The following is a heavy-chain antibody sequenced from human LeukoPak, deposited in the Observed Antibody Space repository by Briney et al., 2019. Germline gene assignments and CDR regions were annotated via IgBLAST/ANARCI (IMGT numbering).Heavy chain of an antibody. V-gene: IGHV4-59*01. Sequence: SETLSLTCTVSGGSISSYYWSWIRQPPGKGLEWIGYTFYSGSTNYNPSLKSRVTISVDTSKNQFSLQLSSVTAADTAVYFCAGDDILTGYYLFDYWGQGTLVTVSS. CDR1: GGSISSYY. CDR2: TFYSGST. J-gene: IGHJ4*02. CDR3: AGDDILTGYYLFDY. D-gene: IGHD3-9*01.